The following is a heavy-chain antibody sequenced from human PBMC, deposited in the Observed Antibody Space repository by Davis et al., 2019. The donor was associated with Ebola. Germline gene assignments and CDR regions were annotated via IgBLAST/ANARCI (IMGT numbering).Heavy chain of an antibody. V-gene: IGHV3-30-3*01. CDR3: ARELDPVVPAAILFYYYGMDV. J-gene: IGHJ6*02. CDR2: ISYDGGNK. D-gene: IGHD2-2*02. CDR1: GFTFSSYA. Sequence: GESLKISCAASGFTFSSYAMHWVRQAPGKGLEWVAVISYDGGNKYYADSVKGRFTISRDNSKNTLYLQMNSLRAEDTAVYYCARELDPVVPAAILFYYYGMDVWGQGTTVTVSS.